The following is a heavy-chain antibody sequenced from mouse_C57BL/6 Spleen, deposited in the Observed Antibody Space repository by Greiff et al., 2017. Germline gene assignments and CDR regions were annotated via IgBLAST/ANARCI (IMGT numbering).Heavy chain of an antibody. CDR2: ISNLAYSI. V-gene: IGHV5-15*04. CDR1: GFTFSDYG. D-gene: IGHD2-5*01. CDR3: ARRDYYSNYWYFDV. Sequence: DVKLVESGGGLVQPGGSLKLSCAASGFTFSDYGMAWVRQAPRKGPEWVAFISNLAYSIYYADTVTGRFTISRENAKNTLYLEMSSLRSEDTAMYYCARRDYYSNYWYFDVWGTGTTVTVSS. J-gene: IGHJ1*03.